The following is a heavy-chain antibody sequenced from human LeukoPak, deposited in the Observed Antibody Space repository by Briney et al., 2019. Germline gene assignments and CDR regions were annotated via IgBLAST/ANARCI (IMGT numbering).Heavy chain of an antibody. CDR1: GFTVTNNF. Sequence: GGSLRLSCAASGFTVTNNFMTWVRQAPGKGLEWVSIIYSDGTTYYVDSVKGRFTISRDSSKNTLYLQMSSLRAEDTAVYYCARNSFLLRSISYYYYMDVWGKGTTVTV. J-gene: IGHJ6*03. CDR2: IYSDGTT. V-gene: IGHV3-66*02. D-gene: IGHD2-2*01. CDR3: ARNSFLLRSISYYYYMDV.